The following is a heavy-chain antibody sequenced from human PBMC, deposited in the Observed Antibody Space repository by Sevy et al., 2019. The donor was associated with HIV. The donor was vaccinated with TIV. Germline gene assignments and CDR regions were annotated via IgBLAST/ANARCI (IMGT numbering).Heavy chain of an antibody. CDR2: INTNTGNP. Sequence: ASVKVSCKASGYAFTSYAMNWVRQAAGQGLEWMGWINTNTGNPPYAQGFTGRFVFSLDTSVSTAYLQISSLKAEDTAGYYCAREKEHQHRGYYYGSGSYSDWGQGTLVTVSS. D-gene: IGHD3-10*01. V-gene: IGHV7-4-1*02. J-gene: IGHJ4*02. CDR1: GYAFTSYA. CDR3: AREKEHQHRGYYYGSGSYSD.